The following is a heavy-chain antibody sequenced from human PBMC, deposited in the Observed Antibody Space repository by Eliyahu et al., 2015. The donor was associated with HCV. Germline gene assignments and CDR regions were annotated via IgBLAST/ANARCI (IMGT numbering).Heavy chain of an antibody. D-gene: IGHD3-16*01. J-gene: IGHJ5*02. Sequence: QVTLKESGPVLVKPTETLTLTCTVSGFSLSNARMGVSWIRQPPGKALEWLAHIFSNDEKSYSTSLKSRLTISKDTSKSQVVLTMTNMDPVDTATYYCARIPIYDYATDDPWGQGTLVTVSS. CDR3: ARIPIYDYATDDP. V-gene: IGHV2-26*01. CDR1: GFSLSNARMG. CDR2: IFSNDEK.